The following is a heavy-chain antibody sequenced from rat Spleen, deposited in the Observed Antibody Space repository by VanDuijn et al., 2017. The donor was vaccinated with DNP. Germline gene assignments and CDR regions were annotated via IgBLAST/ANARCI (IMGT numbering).Heavy chain of an antibody. Sequence: EVQLQESGPGLVKPSQSLSLTCSVTGYSITSSYRWNWIRKFPGNKLEWMGSVNSAGRTNYNPSLRSRISITRDISKNQFFLQVNSVTTEDTATYYCARPDYWGQGVMVTVSS. CDR2: VNSAGRT. V-gene: IGHV3-3*01. CDR1: GYSITSSYR. J-gene: IGHJ2*01. CDR3: ARPDY.